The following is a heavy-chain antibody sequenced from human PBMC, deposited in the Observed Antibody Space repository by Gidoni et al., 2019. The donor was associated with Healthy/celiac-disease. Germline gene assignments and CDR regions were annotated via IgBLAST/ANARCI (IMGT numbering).Heavy chain of an antibody. V-gene: IGHV4-39*01. CDR2: IYYSGST. D-gene: IGHD3-22*01. Sequence: QLQLQESGPGLVKPSEALSLTCTVPGGAISSSSYYWGWIRQPPGKGLEWIGSIYYSGSTYYNPSLKSRVTISVDTSKNQFSLKLSSVTAADTAVYYCARQGYYYDSSGYYLHAFDIWGQGTMVTVSS. CDR3: ARQGYYYDSSGYYLHAFDI. CDR1: GGAISSSSYY. J-gene: IGHJ3*02.